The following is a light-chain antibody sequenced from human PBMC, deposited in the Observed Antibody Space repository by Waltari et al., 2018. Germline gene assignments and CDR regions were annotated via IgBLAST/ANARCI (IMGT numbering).Light chain of an antibody. Sequence: QSALTQPPSASGSPGQSVTISCTGTSSDVGGYDYVSWYQQHPGKAPKLMIYEVSHRPSGVPVRFSGSNSGTRASLTVTGLQAEDEADYYCSSYAGGNNAKVVFGGGTKLTVL. CDR2: EVS. J-gene: IGLJ2*01. CDR3: SSYAGGNNAKVV. V-gene: IGLV2-8*01. CDR1: SSDVGGYDY.